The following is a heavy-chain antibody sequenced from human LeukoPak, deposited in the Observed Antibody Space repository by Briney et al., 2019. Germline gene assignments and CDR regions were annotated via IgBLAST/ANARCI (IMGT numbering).Heavy chain of an antibody. D-gene: IGHD6-19*01. CDR2: IYYSGST. CDR1: GGSISSTNYY. CDR3: ASLRLSSGSLEFDY. Sequence: SETRSLTCTVSGGSISSTNYYWGWIRQPPGKGLEWIGSIYYSGSTYYNPFLKSRVTISVDTSKNQFSLKLSSMTAADTAVYYCASLRLSSGSLEFDYWGQGTLVTVSS. J-gene: IGHJ4*02. V-gene: IGHV4-39*01.